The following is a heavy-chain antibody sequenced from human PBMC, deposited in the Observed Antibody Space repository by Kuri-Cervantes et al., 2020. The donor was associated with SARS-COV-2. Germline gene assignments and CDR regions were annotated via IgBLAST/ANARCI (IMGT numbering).Heavy chain of an antibody. CDR1: GYTYISYT. D-gene: IGHD2/OR15-2a*01. Sequence: ASVKVSCKTSGYTYISYTLSWVRQAPGQGLEWMGWINAYNGKTNYAQKFQDRVTMTTDTSTTTVYMELRSLRSDDTAVYYCARQVLLIFYYYMDVWGKGTTVTVSS. V-gene: IGHV1-18*01. CDR2: INAYNGKT. CDR3: ARQVLLIFYYYMDV. J-gene: IGHJ6*03.